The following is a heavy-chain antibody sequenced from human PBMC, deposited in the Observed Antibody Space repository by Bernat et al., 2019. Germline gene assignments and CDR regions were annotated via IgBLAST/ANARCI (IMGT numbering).Heavy chain of an antibody. CDR2: IKQDGSAK. CDR3: ARAWRETGTRTPPIDF. J-gene: IGHJ4*02. CDR1: GFSLSSYW. D-gene: IGHD1-1*01. V-gene: IGHV3-7*03. Sequence: EVQLVESGGGLVQPGGSLRLSCAASGFSLSSYWMSWVRQAPGEGLEWVANIKQDGSAKYYVASVTDRFTISRDNVKNSLYLKMNSLRVEDTAVYYCARAWRETGTRTPPIDFWGQGTLVTVSS.